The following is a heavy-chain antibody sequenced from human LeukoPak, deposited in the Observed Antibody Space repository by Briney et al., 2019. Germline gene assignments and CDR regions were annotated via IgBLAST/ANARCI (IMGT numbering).Heavy chain of an antibody. V-gene: IGHV4-39*01. J-gene: IGHJ4*02. CDR3: ARLWEPANFDY. CDR1: GGSIRNSSFY. CDR2: IYSTGTT. D-gene: IGHD1-26*01. Sequence: NTSETLSLTCAVSGGSIRNSSFYWGWIRQPPGKGLEWIASIYSTGTTYYNPSIKSRVTISVDTSKNQFSLKLSSVTAADTAVYYCARLWEPANFDYWGQGTLVTVSS.